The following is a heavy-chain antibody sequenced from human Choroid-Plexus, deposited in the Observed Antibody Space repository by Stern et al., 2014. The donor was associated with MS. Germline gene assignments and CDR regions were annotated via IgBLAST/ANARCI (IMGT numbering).Heavy chain of an antibody. D-gene: IGHD2/OR15-2a*01. CDR3: AKDRQYLTYFFDH. CDR1: GFPFGSCA. J-gene: IGHJ5*02. V-gene: IGHV3-30*18. Sequence: MQLVESGGGVVQPGRPLRLSCVASGFPFGSCAMHWVRQAPGKGLEWVGGVSHDGSYKYYADSVKGRFTISRDNSQNTLYMQMSSLRPEDTAVYYCAKDRQYLTYFFDHWGQGSLVNVSS. CDR2: VSHDGSYK.